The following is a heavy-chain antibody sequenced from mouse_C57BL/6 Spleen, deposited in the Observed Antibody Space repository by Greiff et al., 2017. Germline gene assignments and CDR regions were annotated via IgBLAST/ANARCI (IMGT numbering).Heavy chain of an antibody. D-gene: IGHD1-1*01. Sequence: EVKLVESGGGLVQPGGSLRLSCAASGFTFTDYYMSWVRQPPGKALEWLGFIRNKANGYTTEYSASVKGRFTISRDNSQSILYLQMNALRAEDSATYYCARYYYGSSYAMDYWGQGTSVTVSS. CDR2: IRNKANGYTT. J-gene: IGHJ4*01. CDR3: ARYYYGSSYAMDY. V-gene: IGHV7-3*01. CDR1: GFTFTDYY.